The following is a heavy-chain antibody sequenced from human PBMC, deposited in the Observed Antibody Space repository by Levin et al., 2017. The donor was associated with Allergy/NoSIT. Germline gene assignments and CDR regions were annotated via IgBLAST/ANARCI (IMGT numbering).Heavy chain of an antibody. CDR1: GGSFSGYY. V-gene: IGHV4-34*01. D-gene: IGHD6-13*01. J-gene: IGHJ5*02. Sequence: TGGSLRLSCAVYGGSFSGYYWSWIRQPPGKGLEWIGEINHSGSTNYNPSLKSRVTISVDTSKNQFSLKLSSVTAADTAVYYCARGGSSWYVRNWFDPWGQGTLVTVSS. CDR2: INHSGST. CDR3: ARGGSSWYVRNWFDP.